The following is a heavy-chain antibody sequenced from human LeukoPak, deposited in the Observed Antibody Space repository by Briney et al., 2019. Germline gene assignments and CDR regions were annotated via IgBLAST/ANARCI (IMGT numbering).Heavy chain of an antibody. CDR2: IYYSGST. Sequence: SETLSLTCTVSGGSISSSSYYWGWIRQPPGKGLEWIGSIYYSGSTYYNPSLKSRVTISVDTSKNQFSLKLSSVTAADTAVYYCARDSYDFWSGSLSGYMDVWGKGTTVTVSS. J-gene: IGHJ6*03. CDR3: ARDSYDFWSGSLSGYMDV. CDR1: GGSISSSSYY. D-gene: IGHD3-3*01. V-gene: IGHV4-39*07.